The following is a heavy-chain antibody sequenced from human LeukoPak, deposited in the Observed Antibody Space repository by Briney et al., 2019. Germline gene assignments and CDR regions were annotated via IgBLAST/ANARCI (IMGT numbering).Heavy chain of an antibody. Sequence: QPGGSLRPSCAGSGFIFYSHWMAWVRQAPGMGLGWVGNIRQDGDEKFYAASVRGRFTISRDNAKNSLYLHLSSLRAEDTAIYYCARVRTEWYIDLWGRGTLVTVSP. J-gene: IGHJ2*01. CDR2: IRQDGDEK. CDR1: GFIFYSHW. D-gene: IGHD2-8*02. V-gene: IGHV3-7*01. CDR3: ARVRTEWYIDL.